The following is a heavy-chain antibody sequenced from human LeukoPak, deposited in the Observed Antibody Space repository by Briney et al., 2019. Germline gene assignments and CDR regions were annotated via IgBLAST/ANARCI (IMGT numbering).Heavy chain of an antibody. J-gene: IGHJ5*02. V-gene: IGHV4-61*08. D-gene: IGHD6-25*01. CDR2: IYYSGST. CDR3: ARDKEAAWFDP. CDR1: GGSISSGGYS. Sequence: SETLSLTCAVSGGSISSGGYSWSWIRQPPGKGLEWIGYIYYSGSTNYNPSLKSRVTISVDTSKNQFSLKLSSVTAADTAVYYCARDKEAAWFDPWGQGTLVTVSS.